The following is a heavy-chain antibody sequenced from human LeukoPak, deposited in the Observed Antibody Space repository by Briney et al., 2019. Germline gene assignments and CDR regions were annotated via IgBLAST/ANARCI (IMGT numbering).Heavy chain of an antibody. Sequence: GGSLRLSCAASGFTFSSYAMIWVRQAPGKGLEWVSGIGGSGAGTYYAGTVKGRFTISRDNSRNMVWLQMNSLSAEDTALYYCAKVRRGYYYYMDVWGKGTTVTVSS. CDR2: IGGSGAGT. CDR1: GFTFSSYA. V-gene: IGHV3-23*01. CDR3: AKVRRGYYYYMDV. D-gene: IGHD3-10*01. J-gene: IGHJ6*03.